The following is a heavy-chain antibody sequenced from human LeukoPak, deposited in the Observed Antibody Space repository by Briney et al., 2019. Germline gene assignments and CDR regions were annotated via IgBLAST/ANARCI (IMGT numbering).Heavy chain of an antibody. D-gene: IGHD6-13*01. CDR1: GGSISSYY. J-gene: IGHJ3*02. Sequence: SETLSLTCTVSGGSISSYYWGWIHQPPGKGLEWIGSIYYSGSTNYNPSLKSRVTISVDTSKNQFSLKLSSVTAADTVVYYCARHRSWSDAFDIWGQGTMVTVSS. CDR2: IYYSGST. CDR3: ARHRSWSDAFDI. V-gene: IGHV4-39*01.